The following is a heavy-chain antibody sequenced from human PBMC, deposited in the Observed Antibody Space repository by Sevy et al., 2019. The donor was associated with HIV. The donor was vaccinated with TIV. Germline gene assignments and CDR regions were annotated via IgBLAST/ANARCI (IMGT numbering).Heavy chain of an antibody. CDR1: GFTFSSYS. D-gene: IGHD3-22*01. CDR2: ISSSSSTI. CDR3: ARDHVVYDSSGYYYPLYYYGMDV. J-gene: IGHJ6*02. Sequence: GGSLRLSCAASGFTFSSYSMNWVRQAPGKGLEWVSYISSSSSTIYYADSVKGRFIISRDNAKNSLYLQMNSLRDEDTAVYYCARDHVVYDSSGYYYPLYYYGMDVWGQGTTVTVSS. V-gene: IGHV3-48*02.